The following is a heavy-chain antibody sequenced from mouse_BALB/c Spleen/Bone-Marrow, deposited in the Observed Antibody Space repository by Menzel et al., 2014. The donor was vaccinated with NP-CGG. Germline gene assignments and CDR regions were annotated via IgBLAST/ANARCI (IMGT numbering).Heavy chain of an antibody. J-gene: IGHJ2*01. CDR2: IDPENGNT. CDR1: GFNIKDYY. Sequence: EVKLMESGAELVRPGALVKLSCKASGFNIKDYYMHWVKQRPEQGLEWIGWIDPENGNTIYDPKFQGEASITADTSSNTAYLQLSSLTSEDTAVYYCARWGNYYFDYWGQGTTLTVSS. V-gene: IGHV14-1*02. CDR3: ARWGNYYFDY.